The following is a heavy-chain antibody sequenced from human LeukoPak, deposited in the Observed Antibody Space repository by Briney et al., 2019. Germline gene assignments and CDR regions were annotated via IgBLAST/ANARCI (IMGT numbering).Heavy chain of an antibody. CDR3: ARGGIPNWNDLHY. CDR1: GGTFSSYA. D-gene: IGHD1-1*01. CDR2: IIPIFGTA. J-gene: IGHJ4*02. Sequence: ASVKVSCKASGGTFSSYAISWVRQAPGQGLEWMGRIIPIFGTANYAQKFQGRGTIPTHESTSTAYMELSSPRSEDPPVYYCARGGIPNWNDLHYWRQPTLVTVSS. V-gene: IGHV1-69*05.